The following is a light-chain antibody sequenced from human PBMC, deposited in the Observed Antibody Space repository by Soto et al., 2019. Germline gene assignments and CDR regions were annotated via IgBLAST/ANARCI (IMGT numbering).Light chain of an antibody. CDR1: SSDVGTYNF. CDR2: DVT. CDR3: SSYTTSSTLA. Sequence: QSALTQPASVSGSPGQSITISCTGTSSDVGTYNFVSWYQHHPGKAPKLMISDVTNRPSAVSNRFSVSKSGNTASLTISGRQAEDEADYYCSSYTTSSTLAFGGGTKLTVL. J-gene: IGLJ2*01. V-gene: IGLV2-14*01.